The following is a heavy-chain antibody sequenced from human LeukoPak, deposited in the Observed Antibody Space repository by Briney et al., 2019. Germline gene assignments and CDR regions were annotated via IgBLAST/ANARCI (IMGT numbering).Heavy chain of an antibody. Sequence: GGSLRLSCAASGFTFSSYAMHWVRQAPGKGLEWVAVISYDGSNKYYADSVKGRFTISRDNSKNTLYLQMNSLRAEDTAVYYCASLSPYSDYVFDYWGQGTLVTVSS. CDR3: ASLSPYSDYVFDY. J-gene: IGHJ4*02. D-gene: IGHD4-11*01. CDR1: GFTFSSYA. V-gene: IGHV3-30-3*01. CDR2: ISYDGSNK.